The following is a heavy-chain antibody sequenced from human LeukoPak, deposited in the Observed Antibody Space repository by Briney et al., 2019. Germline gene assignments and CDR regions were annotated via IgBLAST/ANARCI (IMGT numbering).Heavy chain of an antibody. J-gene: IGHJ4*02. V-gene: IGHV5-51*01. CDR3: ARLRDGYNSPFDF. CDR1: GCTFTRYW. CDR2: IYPGDSESNT. Sequence: GESLKISCKGAGCTFTRYWIGWVRQMPGKGLELMGIIYPGDSESNTRYSRSVQGHITISVDKSISTAYLQWSSLKASDTAMYYCARLRDGYNSPFDFWGQGTLVIVSS. D-gene: IGHD5-24*01.